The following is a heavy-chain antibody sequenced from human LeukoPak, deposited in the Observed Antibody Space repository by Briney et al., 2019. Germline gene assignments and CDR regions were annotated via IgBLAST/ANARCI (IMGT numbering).Heavy chain of an antibody. CDR3: ARQNRDFDY. D-gene: IGHD1-14*01. CDR1: GFTFSSYS. J-gene: IGHJ4*02. V-gene: IGHV3-74*01. CDR2: ISSDGSNT. Sequence: PGGSLRFSCAASGFTFSSYSMHWVRQATGKGLVWVSRISSDGSNTNYADSVKGRFTISRDNAKNTLYLQMNSLRAEDTALYYCARQNRDFDYWGQGTLVTVSS.